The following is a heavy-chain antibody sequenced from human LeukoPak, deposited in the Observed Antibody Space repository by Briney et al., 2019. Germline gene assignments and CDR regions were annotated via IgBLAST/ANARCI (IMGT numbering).Heavy chain of an antibody. CDR3: TREGDFDY. V-gene: IGHV3-30*02. Sequence: PGRSLRLSCAASGFTFSSYGMHWVRQAPGKGLEWVAFMRPDGSDKYYADSVKGRFTISRDNSKNTLYLQMNSLRPEDTAVYYCTREGDFDYWSQGTLVTVSS. CDR2: MRPDGSDK. CDR1: GFTFSSYG. J-gene: IGHJ4*02. D-gene: IGHD1-26*01.